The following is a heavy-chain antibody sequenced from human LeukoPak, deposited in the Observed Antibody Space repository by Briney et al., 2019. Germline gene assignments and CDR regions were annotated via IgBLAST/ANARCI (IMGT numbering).Heavy chain of an antibody. CDR1: GYTFTGYY. V-gene: IGHV1-2*04. J-gene: IGHJ4*02. Sequence: ASVKVSCKASGYTFTGYYMHWVRQAPGQGLEWMGRINPNSGGTNYAQKFQGWVTMTRDTSISTAYMELSRLRSDDTAVYYCARDGWHYYGSGSYYLDYWGQGTLVTVSS. D-gene: IGHD3-10*01. CDR3: ARDGWHYYGSGSYYLDY. CDR2: INPNSGGT.